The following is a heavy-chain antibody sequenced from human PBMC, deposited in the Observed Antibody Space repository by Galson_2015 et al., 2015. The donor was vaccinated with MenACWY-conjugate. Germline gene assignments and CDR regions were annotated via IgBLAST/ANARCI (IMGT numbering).Heavy chain of an antibody. D-gene: IGHD2-21*01. V-gene: IGHV4-61*01. J-gene: IGHJ3*02. CDR1: GGSVSIGNYY. CDR3: AGGGLFYSQII. CDR2: THYSGSS. Sequence: SETLSLTCPVSGGSVSIGNYYWTWIRQTPGKGLEWIGYTHYSGSSSYNPSLKRRVTISLDTSRNQFSLRLSSVTDADTALYFCAGGGLFYSQIIWGRGAMVTVSS.